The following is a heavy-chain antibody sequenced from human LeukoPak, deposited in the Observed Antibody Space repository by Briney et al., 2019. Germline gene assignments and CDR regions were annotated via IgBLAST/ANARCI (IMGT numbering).Heavy chain of an antibody. D-gene: IGHD3-16*02. J-gene: IGHJ4*02. CDR3: ARYDVWGNYRAFDY. CDR2: ISYDGSNE. V-gene: IGHV3-30*04. CDR1: GYTFTGYY. Sequence: SCKASGYTFTGYYMHWVRQAPGKGLEWVAIISYDGSNEYYADSVKGRFTISRDNSKNTLYLQMNSLRAADTAVYYCARYDVWGNYRAFDYWGQGTLVTVSS.